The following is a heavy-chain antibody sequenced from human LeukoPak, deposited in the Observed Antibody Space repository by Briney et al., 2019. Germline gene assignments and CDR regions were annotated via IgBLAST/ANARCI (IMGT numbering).Heavy chain of an antibody. V-gene: IGHV1-69*05. CDR3: ATNVLRKNWFDP. CDR1: GGTFSSYA. J-gene: IGHJ5*02. CDR2: IIPIFGTA. Sequence: SVKVSCKASGGTFSSYAISWVRQAPGQGLEWMGGIIPIFGTANYAQRFQGRVTITTDESTSTAYMELSSLRSEDTAVYYCATNVLRKNWFDPWGQGTLVTVSS. D-gene: IGHD3-3*01.